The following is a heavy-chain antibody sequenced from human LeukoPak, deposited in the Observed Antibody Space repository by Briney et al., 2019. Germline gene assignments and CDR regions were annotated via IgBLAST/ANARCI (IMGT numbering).Heavy chain of an antibody. Sequence: GGPLRLSCAASGFTFISYWMQWVRQAPGKGLVWVSRINSDGSSTSYADSVKGRFTISRDNAKNTLYLQMNSLRAEDTAVYYCATGQGHGMDVWGQGTTVTVSS. CDR3: ATGQGHGMDV. CDR1: GFTFISYW. D-gene: IGHD1-14*01. J-gene: IGHJ6*02. V-gene: IGHV3-74*01. CDR2: INSDGSST.